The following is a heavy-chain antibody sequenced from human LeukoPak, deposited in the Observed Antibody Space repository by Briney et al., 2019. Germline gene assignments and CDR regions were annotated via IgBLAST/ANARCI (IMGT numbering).Heavy chain of an antibody. J-gene: IGHJ4*02. CDR1: GFTFSSYS. CDR3: ARDLPGGGYGFDY. CDR2: ISSSGSTI. V-gene: IGHV3-48*04. D-gene: IGHD3-22*01. Sequence: PGGSLRLSCAASGFTFSSYSMMWVRQAPGKGLEWVSYISSSGSTIYYADSVKGRFTISRDNAKNSLYLQMNSLRAEDTAVYYCARDLPGGGYGFDYWGQGTLVTVSS.